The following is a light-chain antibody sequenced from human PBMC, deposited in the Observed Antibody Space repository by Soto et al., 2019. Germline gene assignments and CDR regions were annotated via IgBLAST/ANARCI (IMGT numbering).Light chain of an antibody. Sequence: EIVLTQSPGTPSLSPGERATLSCRASQSVSSSFLAWYQQKPGQAPRLLIYGASSRATGIPDRFSGSGSGTDFTLTISRLEPEDFAVYSCQQYGSSPPWTFGQGTKVEIK. CDR2: GAS. CDR3: QQYGSSPPWT. CDR1: QSVSSSF. V-gene: IGKV3-20*01. J-gene: IGKJ1*01.